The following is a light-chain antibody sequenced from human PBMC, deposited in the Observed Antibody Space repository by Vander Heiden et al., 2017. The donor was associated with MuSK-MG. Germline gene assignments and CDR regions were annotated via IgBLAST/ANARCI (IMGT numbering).Light chain of an antibody. CDR3: QQDDNLPPT. CDR1: QDISNY. J-gene: IGKJ1*01. CDR2: DAS. V-gene: IGKV1-33*01. Sequence: DIQMTQSPSSLSASVGDRVTITCQASQDISNYLNWYQLKPGKAPKLLIYDASNLETGVPSRFSGSGSGTDFTFTISSLQPEDIATYYCQQDDNLPPTFGQGTKVEIK.